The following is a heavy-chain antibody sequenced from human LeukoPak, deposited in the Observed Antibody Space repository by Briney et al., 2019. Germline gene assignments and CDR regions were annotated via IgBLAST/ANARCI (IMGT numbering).Heavy chain of an antibody. CDR2: IWNDSTQK. V-gene: IGHV3-33*01. CDR1: GFTFRSYG. Sequence: GGSLRLSCAASGFTFRSYGMQWVRQAQGRGRDGVAVIWNDSTQKYYADSVKGRFTISKDNSRNALNLQMDSLRAEDTAVYYCARWGSGGLTLDYWGQGTLVTVSS. D-gene: IGHD3-10*01. J-gene: IGHJ4*02. CDR3: ARWGSGGLTLDY.